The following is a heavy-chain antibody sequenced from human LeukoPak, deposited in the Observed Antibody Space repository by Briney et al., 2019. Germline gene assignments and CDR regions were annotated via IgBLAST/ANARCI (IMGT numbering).Heavy chain of an antibody. CDR3: AKDQGYSGSCWDV. CDR1: GFTFSSYA. D-gene: IGHD1-26*01. Sequence: GGSLRLSCAASGFTFSSYAMSWVRQAPGEGLEWVSAISGSGGSTYYADSVKGRFTISRDNSKNTLYLQMNSLRAEDTAVYYCAKDQGYSGSCWDVWGQGTTVTVSS. J-gene: IGHJ6*02. CDR2: ISGSGGST. V-gene: IGHV3-23*01.